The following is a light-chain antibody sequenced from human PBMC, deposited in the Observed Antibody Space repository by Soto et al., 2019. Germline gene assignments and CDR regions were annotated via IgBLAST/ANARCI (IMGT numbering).Light chain of an antibody. J-gene: IGLJ2*01. CDR2: EVS. CDR3: NSYTSSSTLL. V-gene: IGLV2-14*01. CDR1: SSDVGGYNY. Sequence: QSALTQPASVSGSPGQSITISCTGNSSDVGGYNYVSWYQHHPGKAPKLMIYEVSDRPSGVSNRFSGSKSGNTASLTISGLQAEDEADYYCNSYTSSSTLLFGGGTKLTVL.